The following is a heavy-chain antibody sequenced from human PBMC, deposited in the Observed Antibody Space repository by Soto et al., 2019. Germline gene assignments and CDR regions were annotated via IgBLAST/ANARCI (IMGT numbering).Heavy chain of an antibody. V-gene: IGHV3-23*01. CDR1: GFTFSNYA. J-gene: IGHJ4*02. Sequence: EVQLLESGGGLVQPGGSLRLSCAASGFTFSNYAMSWVRQAPGKGLEWVSAISGSGGSTYYADSVKGRFTISRDNSKNTLYLQMNSLRSEDTAVYYCAKHQKYGDYVRYFDYWGQGTLVTVSS. CDR2: ISGSGGST. CDR3: AKHQKYGDYVRYFDY. D-gene: IGHD4-17*01.